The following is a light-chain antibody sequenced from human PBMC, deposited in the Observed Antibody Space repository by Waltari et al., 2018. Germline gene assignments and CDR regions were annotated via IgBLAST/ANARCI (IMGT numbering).Light chain of an antibody. J-gene: IGKJ1*01. V-gene: IGKV3-15*01. CDR2: SAS. CDR3: QQYNGWPPWT. CDR1: QSVSSH. Sequence: EVVVTQSPATLSVSPGERALLPCRASQSVSSHLAWYQQKPGQAPRLRIYSASARAIGIPARFSGSGSGTEFTLTISSLQSEDVAVYYCQQYNGWPPWTFGQGTRVEIK.